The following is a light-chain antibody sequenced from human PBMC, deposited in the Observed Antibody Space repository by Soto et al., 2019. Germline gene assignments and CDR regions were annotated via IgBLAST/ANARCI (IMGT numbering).Light chain of an antibody. V-gene: IGLV1-40*01. Sequence: QSVLTQPPSVSGAPGQRVTISCTGSSSNIGAGYDVHWYQQLPGTAPKLLIYGNSNRPSGVPDRFSGSKSGTSAPLAITGLQAEDEADYYCRSYDTSLSAYVFGTGTKVTVL. CDR3: RSYDTSLSAYV. CDR1: SSNIGAGYD. J-gene: IGLJ1*01. CDR2: GNS.